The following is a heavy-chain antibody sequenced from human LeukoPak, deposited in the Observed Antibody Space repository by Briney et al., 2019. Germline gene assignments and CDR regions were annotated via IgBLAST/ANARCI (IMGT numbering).Heavy chain of an antibody. Sequence: GGSLRLSCAASGFSFCAYWMTWVRQAPGTGLEWVANINPAGNEPYYVAPEKGRFSISRHHAKNLVYLQMNSLRAEDPAVYHCARFGYVAAVDVWGQGTPVTVSS. CDR2: INPAGNEP. J-gene: IGHJ4*02. CDR3: ARFGYVAAVDV. V-gene: IGHV3-7*01. CDR1: GFSFCAYW. D-gene: IGHD2-15*01.